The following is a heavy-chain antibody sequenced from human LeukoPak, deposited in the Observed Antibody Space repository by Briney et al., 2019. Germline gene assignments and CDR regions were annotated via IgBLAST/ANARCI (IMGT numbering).Heavy chain of an antibody. J-gene: IGHJ5*02. V-gene: IGHV1-2*02. D-gene: IGHD6-19*01. CDR2: INANSGGT. CDR1: GYTFTDFY. Sequence: ASVKVSCKSSGYTFTDFYMHWVRQAPGQGLEWMGWINANSGGTNYAQKFQDRVTMTRDTSISTAYMELSRLRSDDTAVYYCARGSGDRGWYGDWFDRWGQGTLVTVSS. CDR3: ARGSGDRGWYGDWFDR.